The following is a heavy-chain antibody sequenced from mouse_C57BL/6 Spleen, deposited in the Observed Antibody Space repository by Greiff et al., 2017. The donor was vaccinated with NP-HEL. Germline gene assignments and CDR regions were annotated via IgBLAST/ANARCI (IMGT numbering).Heavy chain of an antibody. Sequence: VKLKESGAELVKSGATVKLSCTASGLNIKDTYMHWLKQWLEQGLEWIGRIAPTNGNTKYDAKFQGKAPITAATNSNTAYLQPSILTSEDTAVYYCARMARKWGQGTTLTVSS. CDR1: GLNIKDTY. CDR3: ARMARK. J-gene: IGHJ2*01. V-gene: IGHV14-3*02. CDR2: IAPTNGNT.